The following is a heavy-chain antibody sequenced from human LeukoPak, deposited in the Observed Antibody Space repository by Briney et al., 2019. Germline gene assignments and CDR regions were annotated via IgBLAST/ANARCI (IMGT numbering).Heavy chain of an antibody. J-gene: IGHJ4*02. V-gene: IGHV3-23*01. D-gene: IGHD1-26*01. CDR1: GFTFSSYA. Sequence: PGGSLRLSCAASGFTFSSYAMSWVRQAPGKGLEWVSAISGSGGSAYYADSVKGRFTISRDNSKNTLYLQMNSLRAEDTAVYYCAKSSGSYLTFFDYWGQGTLVTVSS. CDR2: ISGSGGSA. CDR3: AKSSGSYLTFFDY.